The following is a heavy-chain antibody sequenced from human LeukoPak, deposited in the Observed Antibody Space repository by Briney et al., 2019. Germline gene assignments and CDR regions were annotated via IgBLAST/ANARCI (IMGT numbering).Heavy chain of an antibody. D-gene: IGHD2-2*01. J-gene: IGHJ4*02. V-gene: IGHV1-2*06. CDR3: ARDYCSSTSCLFDY. CDR2: INPNSGDT. CDR1: GYSLTGHH. Sequence: ASVKVSCKASGYSLTGHHMHWVRQAPGQGLEWMGRINPNSGDTNYAQKFQGRVTMTRDTSISTAYMELSRLRSDDTAVYYCARDYCSSTSCLFDYWGQGTLVTVSS.